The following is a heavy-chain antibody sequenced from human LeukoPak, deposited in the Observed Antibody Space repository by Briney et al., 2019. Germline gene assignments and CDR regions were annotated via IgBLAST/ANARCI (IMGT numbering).Heavy chain of an antibody. J-gene: IGHJ5*02. CDR1: GFTFSSYW. Sequence: GGSLRLSCAASGFTFSSYWMSWVRQAPGKGLEWVANIKQDGSEKYYVDSVKGRFTISRDNAKNSLYLQMNSLRAEDTAVYYCARIRYSSSWYPLWWFDPWGQGPLVTVSS. CDR3: ARIRYSSSWYPLWWFDP. V-gene: IGHV3-7*01. CDR2: IKQDGSEK. D-gene: IGHD6-13*01.